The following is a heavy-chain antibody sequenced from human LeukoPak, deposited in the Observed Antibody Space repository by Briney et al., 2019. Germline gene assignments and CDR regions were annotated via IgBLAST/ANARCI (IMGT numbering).Heavy chain of an antibody. CDR2: ISWNSGTI. CDR1: GFTFDDYA. Sequence: GGSLRLSCAASGFTFDDYAMHWVRQAPGKGLEWVSGISWNSGTIGYADPVKGRFTISRDNAKNSLYLQMNSLRAEDTAMYYCAKDRGAIGYSFGYWGQGTLVTVSS. V-gene: IGHV3-9*01. CDR3: AKDRGAIGYSFGY. J-gene: IGHJ4*02. D-gene: IGHD5-18*01.